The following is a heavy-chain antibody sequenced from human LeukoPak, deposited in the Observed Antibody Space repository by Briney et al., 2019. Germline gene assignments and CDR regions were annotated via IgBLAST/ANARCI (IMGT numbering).Heavy chain of an antibody. Sequence: GASVKVSCKASGGTFSSYAISWVRQAPGQGLEWMGRIIPILGIANYAQKFQGRVTITADKSTSTAYMELSSLRSEDTAVYYCARRFSVTTGNFDYWGQGTLVTVSS. J-gene: IGHJ4*02. CDR3: ARRFSVTTGNFDY. CDR1: GGTFSSYA. D-gene: IGHD4-17*01. CDR2: IIPILGIA. V-gene: IGHV1-69*04.